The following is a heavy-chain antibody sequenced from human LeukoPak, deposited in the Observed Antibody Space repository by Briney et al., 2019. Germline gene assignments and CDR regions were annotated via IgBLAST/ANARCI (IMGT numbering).Heavy chain of an antibody. D-gene: IGHD6-6*01. Sequence: ASVKVSCKASGYTFTSYDINWVRQATGQGLEWMGWMNPNSGNTGYAQKFQGRVTMTRNTSISTAYMELSSLRSEDTAVYYCARSPLAEYKFYVHQSYYYYGMDVWGQGTTVTVSS. CDR1: GYTFTSYD. V-gene: IGHV1-8*01. CDR2: MNPNSGNT. J-gene: IGHJ6*02. CDR3: ARSPLAEYKFYVHQSYYYYGMDV.